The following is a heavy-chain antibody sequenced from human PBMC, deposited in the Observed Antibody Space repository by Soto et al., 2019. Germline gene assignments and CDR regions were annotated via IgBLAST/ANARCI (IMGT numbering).Heavy chain of an antibody. CDR3: AIYQRGYSGGSQFDP. D-gene: IGHD5-12*01. J-gene: IGHJ5*02. V-gene: IGHV4-39*01. CDR1: DVSIGGSFHY. CDR2: IDLGGTK. Sequence: QVQLQESGPGLVRPSETLSLTCTVSDVSIGGSFHYLGGIRQPPVKGLEWIGNIDLGGTKYYNPFIKSRITLSLDTSKKLLSLELTSVTATDTAVYYCAIYQRGYSGGSQFDPWGQGTMVTVSS.